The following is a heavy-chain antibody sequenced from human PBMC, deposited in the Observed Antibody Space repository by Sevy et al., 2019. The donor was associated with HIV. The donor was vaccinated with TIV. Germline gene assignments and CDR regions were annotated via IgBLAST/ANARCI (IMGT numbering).Heavy chain of an antibody. V-gene: IGHV3-11*01. CDR1: GFSFSDYY. CDR3: ARVRDYYHSSRYYYDY. D-gene: IGHD3-22*01. Sequence: GGSLRLSCAASGFSFSDYYMSWIRQAPGKGLEWVSYISSGGITMYYADSVRGRFTISRDNSKKSLHLQVNSLRAEDTAVYYCARVRDYYHSSRYYYDYCGQGTLVTVSS. CDR2: ISSGGITM. J-gene: IGHJ4*02.